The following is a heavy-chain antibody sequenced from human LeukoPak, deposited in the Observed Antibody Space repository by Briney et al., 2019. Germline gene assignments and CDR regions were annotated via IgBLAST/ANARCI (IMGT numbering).Heavy chain of an antibody. D-gene: IGHD3-22*01. CDR2: ISWNSGSI. CDR3: AKGSLPRSGSNFFDY. Sequence: GGSLRLSCAASGFTFDDYAMHWVRHAPGKGLEWVSGISWNSGSIGYADSVKGRFTISRDNAKNSLYLQMNSLRAEDTALYYCAKGSLPRSGSNFFDYWGQGTLVTVSS. CDR1: GFTFDDYA. V-gene: IGHV3-9*01. J-gene: IGHJ4*02.